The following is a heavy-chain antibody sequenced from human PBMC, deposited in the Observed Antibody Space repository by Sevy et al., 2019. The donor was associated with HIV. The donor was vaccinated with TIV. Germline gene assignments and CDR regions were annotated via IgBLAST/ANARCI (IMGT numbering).Heavy chain of an antibody. D-gene: IGHD3-10*01. CDR1: GFTFRTSG. CDR2: ISYDEAHK. CDR3: AKDYSAGITFSRGAYPARGDYFDY. V-gene: IGHV3-30*18. J-gene: IGHJ4*02. Sequence: GGSLRLSCVTSGFTFRTSGMHWVRQSPGKGLEWVAIISYDEAHKDYADSVKGRFTISKDNSKNTLYLQMSSLRTEDTAVYYCAKDYSAGITFSRGAYPARGDYFDYWGQGTQVTVSS.